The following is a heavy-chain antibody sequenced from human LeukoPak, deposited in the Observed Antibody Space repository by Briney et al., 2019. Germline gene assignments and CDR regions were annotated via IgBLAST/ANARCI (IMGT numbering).Heavy chain of an antibody. D-gene: IGHD6-13*01. V-gene: IGHV3-21*01. CDR3: ARAYIAADGYFDY. Sequence: GGSLRLSCAASGFTFSSYSMNWVRQAPGKGLEWVSSISSSSSYIYYADSVKGRFTISRDNAKNSLYLQMNSLRAEDTAVYYCARAYIAADGYFDYWGQGTLVTVSS. CDR2: ISSSSSYI. J-gene: IGHJ4*02. CDR1: GFTFSSYS.